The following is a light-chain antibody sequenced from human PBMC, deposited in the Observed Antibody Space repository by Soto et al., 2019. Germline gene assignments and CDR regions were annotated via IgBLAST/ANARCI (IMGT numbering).Light chain of an antibody. CDR1: QSISSTY. V-gene: IGKV3-20*01. CDR3: DQYGSSSFA. CDR2: GAF. J-gene: IGKJ3*01. Sequence: EIVLTQSPGTLSVSPGERATLFCRARQSISSTYLAWYQKKPCQAPRLLLYGAFNRATGIPDRFSGSGSGTDFSHPISRLEPEGCAFYYCDQYGSSSFAFGHGTKVEIK.